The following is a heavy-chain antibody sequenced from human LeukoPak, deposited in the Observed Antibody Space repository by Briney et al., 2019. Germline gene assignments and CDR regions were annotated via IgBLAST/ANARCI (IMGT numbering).Heavy chain of an antibody. Sequence: SETLSLTCTVSGGSISSYYWSWIRQPPGKGLEWIGYIYYSGGTNYNPSLKSRVTISVDTSKNQFSLKLSSVTAADTAVYYCARHWEDDSSGYYFNWFDPWGQGTLVTVSS. J-gene: IGHJ5*02. CDR3: ARHWEDDSSGYYFNWFDP. D-gene: IGHD3-22*01. CDR2: IYYSGGT. V-gene: IGHV4-59*08. CDR1: GGSISSYY.